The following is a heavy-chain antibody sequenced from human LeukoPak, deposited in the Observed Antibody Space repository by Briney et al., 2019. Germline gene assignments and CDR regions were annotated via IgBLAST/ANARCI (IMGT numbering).Heavy chain of an antibody. CDR2: IYTSGGT. CDR1: GGSISSYY. V-gene: IGHV4-4*07. J-gene: IGHJ3*02. Sequence: PSETLSLTCTVSGGSISSYYWSWIRQPAGKGLEWIGRIYTSGGTNYNPPLKSRVTISIDTSKNQFSLKLSSVTAADTAVYYCARDLVTVTKGFDIWGQGTMVGVSS. D-gene: IGHD4-17*01. CDR3: ARDLVTVTKGFDI.